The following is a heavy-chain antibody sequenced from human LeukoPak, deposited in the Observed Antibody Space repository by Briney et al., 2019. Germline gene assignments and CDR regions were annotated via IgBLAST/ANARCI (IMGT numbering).Heavy chain of an antibody. Sequence: PGGSLRLSCGASGFTFSNYAVQWVRQAPGKGLEYVSAISSNGGSTYYANSVKGRFTISRDNSKNTLYLQMGSLRAEDMAVYYCARAPGTYYDYWGQGTLVTVSS. CDR3: ARAPGTYYDY. D-gene: IGHD3-10*01. CDR2: ISSNGGST. CDR1: GFTFSNYA. J-gene: IGHJ4*02. V-gene: IGHV3-64*01.